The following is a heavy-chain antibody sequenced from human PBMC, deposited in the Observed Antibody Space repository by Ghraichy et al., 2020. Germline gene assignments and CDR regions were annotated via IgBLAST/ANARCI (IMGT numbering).Heavy chain of an antibody. J-gene: IGHJ4*02. D-gene: IGHD1-26*01. CDR2: IIPILGIA. V-gene: IGHV1-69*02. CDR3: ARSEERATDVIRHTSLGPKTPFDY. CDR1: GGTFSSYT. Sequence: SVKVSCKASGGTFSSYTISWVRQAPGQGLEWMGRIIPILGIANYAQKFQGRVTITADKSTSTAYMELSSLRSEDTAVYYCARSEERATDVIRHTSLGPKTPFDYWGQGTLVTVSS.